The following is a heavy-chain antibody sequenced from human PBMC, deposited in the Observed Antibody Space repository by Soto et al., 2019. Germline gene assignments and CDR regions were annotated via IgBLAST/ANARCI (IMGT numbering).Heavy chain of an antibody. Sequence: SETLSLTCTVSGGSISSYYWSWIRQPPGKGLEWIGYIYYSGSTNYNPSLKSRVTISVDTSKNQFSLKLSSVTAADTAVYYCARLEAYYDFWSGYYTGRSWFDPWGQGTLVTVSS. CDR3: ARLEAYYDFWSGYYTGRSWFDP. V-gene: IGHV4-59*08. CDR1: GGSISSYY. CDR2: IYYSGST. D-gene: IGHD3-3*01. J-gene: IGHJ5*02.